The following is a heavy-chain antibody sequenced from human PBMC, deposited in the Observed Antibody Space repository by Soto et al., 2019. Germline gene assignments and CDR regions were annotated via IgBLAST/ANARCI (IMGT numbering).Heavy chain of an antibody. J-gene: IGHJ4*02. D-gene: IGHD4-17*01. V-gene: IGHV3-30*18. Sequence: QVQLVESGGGVVQPGRSLRLSCVGSGFTFSSFGMHWVRQAPGKGLEWVAVTSYDGSNTYYADSVRGRFTISRDNSKNTLYLQMNSLGVEDTAVYYCVKGSGGDYDFDYWGQGTLVTVSS. CDR2: TSYDGSNT. CDR1: GFTFSSFG. CDR3: VKGSGGDYDFDY.